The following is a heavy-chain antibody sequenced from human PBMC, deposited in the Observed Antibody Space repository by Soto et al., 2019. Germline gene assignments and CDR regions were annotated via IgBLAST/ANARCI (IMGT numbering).Heavy chain of an antibody. Sequence: QVQLQESGPGLVKPSETLSLTCTVSGGSISSYYWSWIRQPPGKGLEWIGYIYYSGSTNYNPSLKRRVTRSVDTSKNQFSLKLSSVTAADTAVYYGARRYRYSFDDWGQGTLVTVSS. V-gene: IGHV4-59*08. CDR2: IYYSGST. CDR3: ARRYRYSFDD. J-gene: IGHJ4*02. CDR1: GGSISSYY. D-gene: IGHD1-1*01.